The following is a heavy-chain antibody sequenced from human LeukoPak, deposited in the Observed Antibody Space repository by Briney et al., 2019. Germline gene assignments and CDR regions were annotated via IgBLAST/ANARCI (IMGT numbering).Heavy chain of an antibody. CDR1: GGSFSGYY. Sequence: SETLSLTCAVYGGSFSGYYWSWIRQPPGKGLEWIGEINHSGSTTYNPSLKSRVTISVDTSKNQLPLKLSSVTAADTAVYYCARGYNVVVPAAKDYYYGMDVWGQGTTVTVSS. CDR2: INHSGST. D-gene: IGHD2-2*01. V-gene: IGHV4-34*01. J-gene: IGHJ6*02. CDR3: ARGYNVVVPAAKDYYYGMDV.